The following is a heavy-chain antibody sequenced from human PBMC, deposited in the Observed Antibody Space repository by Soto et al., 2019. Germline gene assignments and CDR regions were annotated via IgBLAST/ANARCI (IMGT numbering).Heavy chain of an antibody. CDR3: AKGPGIAAVIDY. V-gene: IGHV3-23*01. D-gene: IGHD6-13*01. CDR1: VFTFISYA. J-gene: IGHJ4*02. Sequence: GWSLRLACAASVFTFISYAMRWVRQAPGKGLEWVSAISGSGGSTYYADSVKGRFTISRDNSKNTLYLQMNSLRAEDTAVYYCAKGPGIAAVIDYWGQGTPVTVSS. CDR2: ISGSGGST.